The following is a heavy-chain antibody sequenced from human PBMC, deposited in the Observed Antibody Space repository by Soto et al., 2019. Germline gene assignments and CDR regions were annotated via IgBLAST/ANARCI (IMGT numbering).Heavy chain of an antibody. D-gene: IGHD6-25*01. Sequence: QVQLVQSGAEVKKPWASVKVSCKASGYTFTSYGISWVRQAPGQGLEWMGWISAYNGNTNYAQKLQGRVTMTTDTSTSTAYMELRSLRSDDTAVYYCARDPRLVRAGYYYYYGMDVWGQGTTVTVSS. V-gene: IGHV1-18*04. CDR1: GYTFTSYG. CDR3: ARDPRLVRAGYYYYYGMDV. J-gene: IGHJ6*02. CDR2: ISAYNGNT.